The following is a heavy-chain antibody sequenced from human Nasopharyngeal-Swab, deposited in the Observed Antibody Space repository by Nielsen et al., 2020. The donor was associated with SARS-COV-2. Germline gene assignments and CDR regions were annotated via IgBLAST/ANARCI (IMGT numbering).Heavy chain of an antibody. V-gene: IGHV4-4*02. Sequence: WIRQPPGKGLEWIGEIYHSGSTNYNPSLKSRVTISVDKSKNQFSLKLSSVTAADTAVYYCSGDFWSGYPDAFDIWGQGTMVNVSS. CDR2: IYHSGST. J-gene: IGHJ3*02. D-gene: IGHD3-3*01. CDR3: SGDFWSGYPDAFDI.